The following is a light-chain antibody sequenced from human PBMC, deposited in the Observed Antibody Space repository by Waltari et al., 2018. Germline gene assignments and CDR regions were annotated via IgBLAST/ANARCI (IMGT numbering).Light chain of an antibody. CDR2: DAS. CDR3: QQRSNPGPYT. V-gene: IGKV3-11*01. Sequence: EIVLTQSPATLSLSPGERATLSCRASQSVSSYLAWYQQKPGQAPRLLIYDASNRATGIPARFSGSGSGTDFTLTISSLEPEDFAVYYCQQRSNPGPYTFGQGTKLEIK. J-gene: IGKJ2*01. CDR1: QSVSSY.